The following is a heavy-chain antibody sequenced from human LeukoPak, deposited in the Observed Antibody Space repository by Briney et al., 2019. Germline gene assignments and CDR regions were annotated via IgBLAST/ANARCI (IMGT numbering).Heavy chain of an antibody. CDR2: ISGSGAST. Sequence: GETLRLSCAASGFTFSTYDITWVRQAPGKGLEWVSGISGSGASTYYADSVEGRFTIYRDNSKNTVYLQMNSLRVEDTAVYYCGKVDSIAWYLDSWGQGTLVTVSS. J-gene: IGHJ4*02. D-gene: IGHD6-13*01. V-gene: IGHV3-23*01. CDR1: GFTFSTYD. CDR3: GKVDSIAWYLDS.